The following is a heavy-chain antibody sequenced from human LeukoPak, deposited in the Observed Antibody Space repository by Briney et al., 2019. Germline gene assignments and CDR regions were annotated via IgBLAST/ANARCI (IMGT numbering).Heavy chain of an antibody. CDR3: ARGTWIQLWLTYFDY. Sequence: GGSLRLSCAASGFTFSSYWMHWVRQAPGKGLVWVSRINSDGSSTSYADSVKGRFTISRDNAKNTLYLQMNSLRAEDTAVYYCARGTWIQLWLTYFDYWGQGTLVTVSS. J-gene: IGHJ4*02. D-gene: IGHD5-18*01. CDR2: INSDGSST. CDR1: GFTFSSYW. V-gene: IGHV3-74*01.